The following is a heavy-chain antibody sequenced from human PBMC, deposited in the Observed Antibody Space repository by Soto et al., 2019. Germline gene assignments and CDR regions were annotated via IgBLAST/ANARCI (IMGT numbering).Heavy chain of an antibody. CDR2: ISSSSSTV. V-gene: IGHV3-48*02. CDR3: ARGKYYDILTGYAFDV. J-gene: IGHJ4*02. D-gene: IGHD3-9*01. CDR1: GFIFSSYS. Sequence: LRLSCAASGFIFSSYSMNWVRQAPGKGLEWVSYISSSSSTVYYADSVKGRFTIPRDNAKNSLYLQMNSLRDEETAEYYCARGKYYDILTGYAFDVWGQGTLVTVSS.